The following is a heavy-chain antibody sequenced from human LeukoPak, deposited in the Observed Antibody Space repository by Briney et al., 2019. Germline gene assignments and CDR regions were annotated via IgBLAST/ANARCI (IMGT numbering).Heavy chain of an antibody. CDR3: ARDQEGFDY. CDR1: GYTFTDYH. CDR2: IYPRDGST. V-gene: IGHV1-46*01. J-gene: IGHJ4*02. Sequence: GASVKVSCKASGYTFTDYHIHWVRQAPGQGLEWMGMIYPRDGSTSYAQKFQGRVTVTRDTSTSTVHMELSGLRSEDTAVYYCARDQEGFDYWGQGTLVTVS.